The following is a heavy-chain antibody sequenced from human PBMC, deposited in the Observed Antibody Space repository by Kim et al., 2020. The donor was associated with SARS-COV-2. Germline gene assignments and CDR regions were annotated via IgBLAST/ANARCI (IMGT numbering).Heavy chain of an antibody. D-gene: IGHD1-26*01. V-gene: IGHV4-39*01. J-gene: IGHJ5*02. CDR3: VSYRKFGWFDP. Sequence: SETLSLTCTVSGGSISSSSYYWGWIRQPPGKGLEWIGSIYYSGSTYYNPSLKSRVTISVDTSKNQFSLKLSSVTAADTAVYYCVSYRKFGWFDPWGQGTLVTVSS. CDR1: GGSISSSSYY. CDR2: IYYSGST.